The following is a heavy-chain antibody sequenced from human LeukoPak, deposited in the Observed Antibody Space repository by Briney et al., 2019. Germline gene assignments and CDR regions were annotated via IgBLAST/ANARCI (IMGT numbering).Heavy chain of an antibody. Sequence: GGPLRLSCAASGFTFSSYWMHWVRHAPGKGLVWVSRINSDGSSTSYADSVKGRFTISRDNAKNSLYLQMNSLRAEDTAVYYCARDQDSGYDFDYYYYYMDVWGKGTTVTVSS. J-gene: IGHJ6*03. CDR1: GFTFSSYW. V-gene: IGHV3-74*01. CDR2: INSDGSST. D-gene: IGHD5-12*01. CDR3: ARDQDSGYDFDYYYYYMDV.